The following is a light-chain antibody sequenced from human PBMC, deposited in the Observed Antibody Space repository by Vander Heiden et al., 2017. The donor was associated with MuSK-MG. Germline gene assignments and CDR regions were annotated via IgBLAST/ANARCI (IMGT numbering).Light chain of an antibody. Sequence: EIVMTQSPATLSVSPGERATLSCRASQSVSSSLAWYQQKPVQAPRLLIDGASTRATGIPARFSGSGSGTEFTLTITSLQSEDAALYYCQQADKWITFGQGTRLEIK. CDR3: QQADKWIT. J-gene: IGKJ5*01. CDR1: QSVSSS. CDR2: GAS. V-gene: IGKV3-15*01.